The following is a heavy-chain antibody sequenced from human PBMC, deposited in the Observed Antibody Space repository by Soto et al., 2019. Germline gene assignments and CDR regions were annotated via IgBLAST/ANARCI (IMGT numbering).Heavy chain of an antibody. CDR2: ISSVGSTK. Sequence: GGSLRLSCAASGFAFSSYSMNWVRQAPGKGLEWVSYISSVGSTKIYADSVKGRLTISRDNDKNSLDLQMNSLRDEDPAVYYCARDSHRGYYYDYSGSNQQFYLDYWGQGTLVTVSS. J-gene: IGHJ4*02. CDR3: ARDSHRGYYYDYSGSNQQFYLDY. D-gene: IGHD3-22*01. V-gene: IGHV3-48*02. CDR1: GFAFSSYS.